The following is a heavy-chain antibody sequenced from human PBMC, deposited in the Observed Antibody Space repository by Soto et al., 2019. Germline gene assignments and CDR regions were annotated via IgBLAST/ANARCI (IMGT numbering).Heavy chain of an antibody. CDR1: GFTFSSYA. V-gene: IGHV3-23*01. J-gene: IGHJ6*02. CDR2: ISGSGGST. Sequence: EVQLLESGGGLVQPGGSLRLSCAASGFTFSSYAMSWVRQAPGKGLEWVSAISGSGGSTYYADSVKGRFTISRDNSKNTLYLQMNSLRAEDTAVYYCAKVLNYYDSSGYHIANYYYYGMDVWGQGTTVTVSS. D-gene: IGHD3-22*01. CDR3: AKVLNYYDSSGYHIANYYYYGMDV.